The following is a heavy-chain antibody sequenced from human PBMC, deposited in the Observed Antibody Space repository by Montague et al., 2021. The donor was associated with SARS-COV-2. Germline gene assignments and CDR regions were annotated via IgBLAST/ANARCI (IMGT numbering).Heavy chain of an antibody. Sequence: SETLSLTCTVSGGSISSYYWSWIRQPPGKGLEWIGYIYYSGSTNYNPSXXSRVTISVDTSKNQFSLKLSSVTAADTAVYYCASQEVDTAMDRNYYYYGMDAWGQGTTVTVSS. D-gene: IGHD5-18*01. CDR2: IYYSGST. V-gene: IGHV4-59*01. J-gene: IGHJ6*02. CDR1: GGSISSYY. CDR3: ASQEVDTAMDRNYYYYGMDA.